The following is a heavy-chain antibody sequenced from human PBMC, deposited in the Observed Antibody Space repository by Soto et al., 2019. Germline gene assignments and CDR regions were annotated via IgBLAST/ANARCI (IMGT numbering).Heavy chain of an antibody. CDR1: GGTFSSYA. D-gene: IGHD3-22*01. J-gene: IGHJ6*02. Sequence: GASVKVSCKASGGTFSSYAISWVRQAPGQGLEWMGGIIPIFGTANYAQKFQGRVTITADESTSTAYMELSSLRSEDTAVYYCTKNLHYYDSSGYYYERSYYYGMDVWGQGTTVTVSS. CDR2: IIPIFGTA. CDR3: TKNLHYYDSSGYYYERSYYYGMDV. V-gene: IGHV1-69*13.